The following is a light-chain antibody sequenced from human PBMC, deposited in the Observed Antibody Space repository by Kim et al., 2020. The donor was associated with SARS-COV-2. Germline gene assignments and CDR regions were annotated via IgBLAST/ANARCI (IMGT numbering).Light chain of an antibody. CDR1: SSNIGSNC. CDR3: AAWDDSLSAWV. Sequence: QSVLTQPPSASGTPGQRVTISCSGSSSNIGSNCVFWYQQLPGTAPKLLIYGNNQRPSGVPDRFSGSKSGTSASLAISGLRSEDEADYYCAAWDDSLSAWVFGGGTKLTVL. J-gene: IGLJ3*02. CDR2: GNN. V-gene: IGLV1-47*01.